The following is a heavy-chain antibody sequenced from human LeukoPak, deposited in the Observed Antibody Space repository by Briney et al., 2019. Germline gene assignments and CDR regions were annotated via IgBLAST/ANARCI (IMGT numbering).Heavy chain of an antibody. CDR1: GFTFSSYT. J-gene: IGHJ6*03. V-gene: IGHV3-48*01. D-gene: IGHD6-25*01. CDR2: IGTSSTTI. Sequence: GGSLRLSCAASGFTFSSYTMNWVRQPPGKGLEWVSNIGTSSTTIYYADSVKGRFTISRDNAKNSLYLKMNSLRADDTAVYYCARFAAGGSYYYYMDVWGKGTTVTVSS. CDR3: ARFAAGGSYYYYMDV.